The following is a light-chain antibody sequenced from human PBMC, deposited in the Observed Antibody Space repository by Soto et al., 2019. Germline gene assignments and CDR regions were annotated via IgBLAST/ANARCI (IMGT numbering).Light chain of an antibody. J-gene: IGKJ2*01. Sequence: DIQMTQSPSTLSSSVGDRVTITCRASHSISVWLAWYQQKPGKDPKLLIYQASTLESGVPSRFSGRGSGTDFTLTISSLQPDDFATYYCQQYYTYPYTLGQGTKLEIK. V-gene: IGKV1-5*03. CDR1: HSISVW. CDR3: QQYYTYPYT. CDR2: QAS.